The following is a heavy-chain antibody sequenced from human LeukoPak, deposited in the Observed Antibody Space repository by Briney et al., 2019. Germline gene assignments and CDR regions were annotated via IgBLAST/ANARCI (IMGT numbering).Heavy chain of an antibody. CDR1: GFMFSGYW. Sequence: GGSLRLSCAASGFMFSGYWMSWVRQAPGKGVESLATIKYDGSERYYVDSVKGRFTISRDNTRESLYLRMNSPRAEDTAVYYCVRDNSHFDSWGQGGLVTVSS. J-gene: IGHJ4*02. V-gene: IGHV3-7*01. D-gene: IGHD2/OR15-2a*01. CDR3: VRDNSHFDS. CDR2: IKYDGSER.